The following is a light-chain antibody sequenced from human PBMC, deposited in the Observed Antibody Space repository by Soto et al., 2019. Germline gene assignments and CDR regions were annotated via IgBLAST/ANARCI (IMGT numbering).Light chain of an antibody. CDR1: SSDVGSYNL. Sequence: QSALTQPASVSGSPGQSITISCTGTSSDVGSYNLVSWYQQHPGKVPQLMIYEGTQRPSGVSNRFSGSKSGNTASLTISGLQAEDEADYYCCSYARGSTYVFGTGTKLTVL. CDR2: EGT. V-gene: IGLV2-23*01. CDR3: CSYARGSTYV. J-gene: IGLJ1*01.